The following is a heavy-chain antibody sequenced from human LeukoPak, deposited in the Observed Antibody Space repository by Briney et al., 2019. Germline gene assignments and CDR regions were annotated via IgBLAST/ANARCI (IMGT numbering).Heavy chain of an antibody. J-gene: IGHJ4*02. CDR2: IYYSGST. CDR3: ATRVVAGTINFDY. D-gene: IGHD6-19*01. Sequence: SETLSLTCTVSGGSISSSSYYWGWIRQPPGKGLEWIGSIYYSGSTYYNPSLKSRVTISVDTSKNQFSLKLSSVTAADTAVYYCATRVVAGTINFDYWGQGTLVTVSS. V-gene: IGHV4-39*01. CDR1: GGSISSSSYY.